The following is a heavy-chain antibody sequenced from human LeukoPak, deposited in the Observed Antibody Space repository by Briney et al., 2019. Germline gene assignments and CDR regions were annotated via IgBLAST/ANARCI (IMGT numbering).Heavy chain of an antibody. J-gene: IGHJ5*01. V-gene: IGHV4-4*07. D-gene: IGHD6-19*01. Sequence: SETLSLTCTVSGGSISSYYWSWIRQPAGKGLEWIGRIYTSGSTNYNPSLKSRVTMSVDTSKNQFSLKLSSVTAADTAVYYCARDIGSSEQWGAWLDPWGQGTLVTVSS. CDR3: ARDIGSSEQWGAWLDP. CDR2: IYTSGST. CDR1: GGSISSYY.